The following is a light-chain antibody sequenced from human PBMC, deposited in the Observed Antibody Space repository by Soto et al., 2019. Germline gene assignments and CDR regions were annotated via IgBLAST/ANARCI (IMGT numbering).Light chain of an antibody. J-gene: IGKJ1*01. CDR1: QSIGSW. CDR3: HQYNSYWT. V-gene: IGKV1-5*03. Sequence: DTQMTQSPSTLSASVGDRVTITCRASQSIGSWLAWYQQKPGKAPKLLIYKTSILENGVPSRFSGSGSGTEFTLSISSLPPDDFATYYCHQYNSYWTFGQGTKVEIK. CDR2: KTS.